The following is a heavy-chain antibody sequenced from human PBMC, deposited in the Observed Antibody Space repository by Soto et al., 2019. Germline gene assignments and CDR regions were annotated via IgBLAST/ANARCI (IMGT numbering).Heavy chain of an antibody. V-gene: IGHV3-11*01. CDR2: VSSSGSTI. CDR3: ARDLIVVVPAATSFYYGMDV. J-gene: IGHJ6*02. CDR1: GFTFSDYY. D-gene: IGHD2-2*01. Sequence: PGGSLRLSCAASGFTFSDYYMSWIRQAPGKGLEWVSYVSSSGSTIYYADSVKGRFTISRDNAKNSLYLQMNSLRAEDTAVYYCARDLIVVVPAATSFYYGMDVWGQGTTVTVSS.